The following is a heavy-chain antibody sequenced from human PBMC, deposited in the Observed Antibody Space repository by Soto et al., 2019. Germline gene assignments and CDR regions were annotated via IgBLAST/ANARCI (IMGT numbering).Heavy chain of an antibody. J-gene: IGHJ4*02. Sequence: QVQLVQSGAEVKKPGASVKVSCKASGYTFTSYVISWVRQAPGQGLEWMGGISAYNGNTNYAQKLQGRVTMTTDTSTSTAYMPLRSLRPDGPAVYYCVVAAQTYSVAYWRPGPLVTVSS. CDR2: ISAYNGNT. D-gene: IGHD2-15*01. CDR1: GYTFTSYV. V-gene: IGHV1-18*01. CDR3: VVAAQTYSVAY.